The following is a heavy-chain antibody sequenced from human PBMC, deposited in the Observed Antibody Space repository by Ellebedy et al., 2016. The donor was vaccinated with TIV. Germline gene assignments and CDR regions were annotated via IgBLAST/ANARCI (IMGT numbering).Heavy chain of an antibody. CDR2: IYAGGTK. CDR3: TYSSSCDY. J-gene: IGHJ4*02. V-gene: IGHV3-66*01. D-gene: IGHD6-6*01. CDR1: GFTVSSYF. Sequence: GGSLRLSXAASGFTVSSYFVSWVRQAPGKGLEWVSIIYAGGTKYYADSVRGRFTISRDNSKNTLYLQMNSLRAEDTAVYYCTYSSSCDYWGQGTLVTVSA.